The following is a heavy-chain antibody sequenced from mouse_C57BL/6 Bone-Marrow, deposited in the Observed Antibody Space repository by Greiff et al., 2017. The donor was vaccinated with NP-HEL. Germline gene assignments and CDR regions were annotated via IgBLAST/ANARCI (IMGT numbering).Heavy chain of an antibody. Sequence: DVHLVESGGGLVKPGGSLKLSCAASGFTFSSYAMSWVRQTPEKRLEWVATMSDGGSYTYYPDNVKGRFTISRDNAKNNLYLQMSHLKSEDTAMYYCARNVVTTEDFDYWGQGTTLTVSS. CDR3: ARNVVTTEDFDY. V-gene: IGHV5-4*01. CDR1: GFTFSSYA. D-gene: IGHD2-2*01. J-gene: IGHJ2*01. CDR2: MSDGGSYT.